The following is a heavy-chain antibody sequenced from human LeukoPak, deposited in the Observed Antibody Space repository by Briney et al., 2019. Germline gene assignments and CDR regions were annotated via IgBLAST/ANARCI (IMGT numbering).Heavy chain of an antibody. J-gene: IGHJ4*02. D-gene: IGHD1-26*01. CDR2: ISTYNGDT. V-gene: IGHV1-18*01. CDR3: ARGDELTQYSGSYYSLDY. Sequence: ASVKVSCKASGYTFSSNSINWVRQAPGQGLEWMGWISTYNGDTNYAQKLQGRVTMTRDTSTSTVYMELSSLRPEDTAVYYCARGDELTQYSGSYYSLDYWGQGTLVTVSS. CDR1: GYTFSSNS.